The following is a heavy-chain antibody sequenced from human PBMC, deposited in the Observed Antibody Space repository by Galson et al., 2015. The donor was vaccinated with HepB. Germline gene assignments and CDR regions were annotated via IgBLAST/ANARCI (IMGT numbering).Heavy chain of an antibody. CDR2: ISAYNGNT. J-gene: IGHJ4*02. Sequence: SVKVSCKASGYTFTSYGISWVRQAPGQGLEWMGWISAYNGNTNYAQKFQGRVTMTEDTSTDTAYMELSSLRSEDTAVYYCATLRPGNDGGDYWGQGTLVTVSS. D-gene: IGHD1-1*01. CDR1: GYTFTSYG. CDR3: ATLRPGNDGGDY. V-gene: IGHV1-18*01.